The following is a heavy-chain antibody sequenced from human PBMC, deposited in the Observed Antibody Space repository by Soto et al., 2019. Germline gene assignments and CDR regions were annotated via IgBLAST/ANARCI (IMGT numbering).Heavy chain of an antibody. CDR1: GFTFDDFA. CDR2: IGWNSGTI. Sequence: EVQLVESGGGLVQPGSSLRLSCAASGFTFDDFAMHWVRQAPGKGLEGVSGIGWNSGTIGYADSVKGRFTISRDNAKNSLERQKNSLRAEDTALYYCAKDRADGPFAYWGQGTLVTVSS. J-gene: IGHJ4*02. V-gene: IGHV3-9*01. D-gene: IGHD2-8*01. CDR3: AKDRADGPFAY.